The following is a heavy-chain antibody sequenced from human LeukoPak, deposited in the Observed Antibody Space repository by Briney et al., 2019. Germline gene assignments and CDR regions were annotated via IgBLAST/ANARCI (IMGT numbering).Heavy chain of an antibody. J-gene: IGHJ4*02. CDR1: GFTFSSYW. CDR3: ARSGSSGWYDY. D-gene: IGHD6-19*01. CDR2: INSDGSST. Sequence: GGPLRLSCAASGFTFSSYWMHWVRQAPGKGLVWVSRINSDGSSTSYADSVKGRFTISRDNAKNTLYLQMNSLRAEDTAVYYCARSGSSGWYDYWGQGTQVTVSS. V-gene: IGHV3-74*01.